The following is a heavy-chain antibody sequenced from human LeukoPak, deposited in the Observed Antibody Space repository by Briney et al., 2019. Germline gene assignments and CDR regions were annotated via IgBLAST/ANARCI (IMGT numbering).Heavy chain of an antibody. Sequence: SQTLSLTCAISGDSVSSNSAAWNWIRQSPSRGLEWLGRTNYRSKWYNDYAVSVKSRITINPDTSKNQFSLQLNSVTPEDTAVYYCAKEGRLDYYDSSGYYSNWFDPWGQGTLVTVSS. V-gene: IGHV6-1*01. CDR2: TNYRSKWYN. CDR3: AKEGRLDYYDSSGYYSNWFDP. CDR1: GDSVSSNSAA. D-gene: IGHD3-22*01. J-gene: IGHJ5*02.